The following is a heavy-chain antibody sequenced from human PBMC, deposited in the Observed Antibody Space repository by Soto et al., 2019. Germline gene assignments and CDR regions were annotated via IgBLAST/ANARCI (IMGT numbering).Heavy chain of an antibody. CDR3: ARQRVAGTSEFGY. D-gene: IGHD6-19*01. CDR1: GGSISSSSYY. CDR2: IYYSGST. Sequence: SETLSLTCTVSGGSISSSSYYWGWIRQPPGKGLEWIGSIYYSGSTYYNPSLKSRVTISVDTSKNQFSLKLSSVTAADTAVYYCARQRVAGTSEFGYWGQGTLVTVSS. J-gene: IGHJ4*02. V-gene: IGHV4-39*01.